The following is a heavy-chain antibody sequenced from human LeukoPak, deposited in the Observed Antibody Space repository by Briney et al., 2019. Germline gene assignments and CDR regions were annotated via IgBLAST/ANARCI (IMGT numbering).Heavy chain of an antibody. D-gene: IGHD6-19*01. V-gene: IGHV4-59*01. CDR3: ARELGSGWYSNWFDP. CDR1: GGSISSYY. CDR2: IYYSGST. J-gene: IGHJ5*02. Sequence: SETLSLTCTISGGSISSYYWSWIRQPPGKGLEGMGYIYYSGSTNYKASLKSGVTISVDTSKNQFSLKLSSVTPADTAVYYCARELGSGWYSNWFDPWGQGTLVTVSS.